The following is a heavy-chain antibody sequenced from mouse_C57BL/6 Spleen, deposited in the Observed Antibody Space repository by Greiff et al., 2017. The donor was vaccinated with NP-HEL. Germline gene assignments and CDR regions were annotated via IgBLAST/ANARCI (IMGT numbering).Heavy chain of an antibody. CDR1: GCTFTSYW. CDR3: SIYYYGSSSAWFAY. V-gene: IGHV1-69*01. D-gene: IGHD1-1*01. CDR2: LDPSDSYT. J-gene: IGHJ3*01. Sequence: QVQLQQPGAELVMPGASVKLSCKASGCTFTSYWMHWVKQRPGQGLEWIGELDPSDSYTNYNQKFKGKSTLTVDKSSSPAYMQLSSLTSEDSAVYYCSIYYYGSSSAWFAYWGQGTLVTVSA.